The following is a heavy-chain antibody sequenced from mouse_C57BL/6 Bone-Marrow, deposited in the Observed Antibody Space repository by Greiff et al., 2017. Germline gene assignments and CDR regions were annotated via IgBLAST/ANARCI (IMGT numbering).Heavy chain of an antibody. CDR3: SKQVTTVLATKYFDV. CDR2: ISGGGGNT. Sequence: EVQVVESGGGLVKPGGSLKLSCAASGFTFSSYTMPWVRQTPEKRLQWVAAISGGGGNTYYPDSVKGRFTITRNNTKNIHYQQISRLRSKDTSLYYCSKQVTTVLATKYFDVWGTGTTVTVSS. J-gene: IGHJ1*03. D-gene: IGHD1-1*01. V-gene: IGHV5-9*01. CDR1: GFTFSSYT.